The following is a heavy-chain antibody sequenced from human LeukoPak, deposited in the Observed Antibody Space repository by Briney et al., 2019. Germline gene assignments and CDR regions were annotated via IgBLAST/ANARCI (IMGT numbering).Heavy chain of an antibody. J-gene: IGHJ3*02. CDR1: GFTFSSYA. CDR2: IRYDGSNK. CDR3: AKGIRWELLPDAFDI. Sequence: GGSLRLSCAASGFTFSSYAMSWVRQAPGKGLEWVAFIRYDGSNKYYADSVKGRFTISRDNSKNTLYLQMNSLRAEDTAVYYCAKGIRWELLPDAFDIWGQGTMVTVSS. D-gene: IGHD1-26*01. V-gene: IGHV3-30*02.